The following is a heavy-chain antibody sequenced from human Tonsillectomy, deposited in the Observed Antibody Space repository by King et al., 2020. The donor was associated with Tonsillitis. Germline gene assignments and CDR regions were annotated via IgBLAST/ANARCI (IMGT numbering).Heavy chain of an antibody. CDR2: IYSGGST. CDR3: AREKEDSSGYYYLGAFDI. J-gene: IGHJ3*02. V-gene: IGHV3-53*01. D-gene: IGHD3-22*01. Sequence: QLVQSGGGLIQPGGSLRLSCAASGFTVRSKYMTWVRQAPGKGLEWVSIIYSGGSTNYADYVKCRFTISRDNSKNTLYLQMNSLRAEDTAVYYCAREKEDSSGYYYLGAFDIWGQGTMVTVSS. CDR1: GFTVRSKY.